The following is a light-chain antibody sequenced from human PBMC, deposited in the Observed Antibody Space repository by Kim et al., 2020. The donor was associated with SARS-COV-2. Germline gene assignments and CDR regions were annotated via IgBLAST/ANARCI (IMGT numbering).Light chain of an antibody. CDR2: GAS. V-gene: IGKV3-20*01. CDR1: QSVSRSY. CDR3: QQYGSSPLT. Sequence: EIVLTQSPGTLSLSPGERATLSCRASQSVSRSYLAWYQQKPGQAPRLLIHGASSRATGIPDRFSGSESGTDFTLTISGLEPEDFAVYYCQQYGSSPLTFGRGTKVDIK. J-gene: IGKJ4*01.